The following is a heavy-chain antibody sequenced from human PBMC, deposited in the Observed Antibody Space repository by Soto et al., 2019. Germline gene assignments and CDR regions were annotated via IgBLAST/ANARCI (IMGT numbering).Heavy chain of an antibody. CDR3: ARGTNTAALLFDY. CDR1: GSFISIGGFY. CDR2: IYYTGST. D-gene: IGHD5-18*01. Sequence: KPSETLSLTCTVSGSFISIGGFYWHWIRQHPGKGLEWIGYIYYTGSTYYNPSLKSRVTMSVDTSENQFSLELTDVTAADTAVYYCARGTNTAALLFDYWGQGTLVTVSS. V-gene: IGHV4-31*03. J-gene: IGHJ4*02.